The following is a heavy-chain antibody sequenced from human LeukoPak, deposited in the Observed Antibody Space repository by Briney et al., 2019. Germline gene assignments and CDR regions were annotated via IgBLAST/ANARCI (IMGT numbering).Heavy chain of an antibody. CDR2: INPNSGGT. V-gene: IGHV1-2*02. CDR3: ARSIAAAGTDY. CDR1: GYTFTGYY. J-gene: IGHJ4*02. D-gene: IGHD6-13*01. Sequence: APVKVSCKASGYTFTGYYMHWVRQAPGEGLEWMGWINPNSGGTNYAQKFQGRVTMTRDTSISTAYMELSRLRSDDTAVYYCARSIAAAGTDYWGQGTLVTVSS.